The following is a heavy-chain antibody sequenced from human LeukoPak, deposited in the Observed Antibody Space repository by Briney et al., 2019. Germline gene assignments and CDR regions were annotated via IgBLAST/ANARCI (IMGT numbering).Heavy chain of an antibody. V-gene: IGHV4-4*07. J-gene: IGHJ4*02. Sequence: PSETLSLTCIVSGGSISSYYWSLIRQPAGKGLEWIGRIYTSGSTNYNPSLKSRVTMSVDTSKNQFSLKLSSVTAADTAVYYCARGNILCSGGSCSTNIDYWGQGTLVTVSS. CDR3: ARGNILCSGGSCSTNIDY. CDR1: GGSISSYY. D-gene: IGHD2-15*01. CDR2: IYTSGST.